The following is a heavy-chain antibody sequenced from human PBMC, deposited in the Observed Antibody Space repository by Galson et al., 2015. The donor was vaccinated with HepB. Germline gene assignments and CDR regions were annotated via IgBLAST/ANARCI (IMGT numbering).Heavy chain of an antibody. CDR3: AKDYFDSSGGTYYYYGIDA. CDR1: GFRFEHYT. CDR2: ITWDGKTT. Sequence: SLRLSCAASGFRFEHYTMHWVRQIPGKRLEWLSFITWDGKTTSYADSARGRFIISRDNNKNSLYLEMKSLRVDDTALYYCAKDYFDSSGGTYYYYGIDAWGPGTTVTVAS. V-gene: IGHV3-43D*03. J-gene: IGHJ6*02. D-gene: IGHD3-22*01.